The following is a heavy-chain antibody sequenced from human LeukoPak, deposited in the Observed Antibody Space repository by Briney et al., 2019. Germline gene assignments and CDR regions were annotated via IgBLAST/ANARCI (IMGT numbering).Heavy chain of an antibody. D-gene: IGHD3-9*01. CDR1: GDSINKYF. CDR3: ARAPHYEIWTDYPNEFDA. Sequence: SETLSLTCTVSGDSINKYFWSWLRQSPGKGPEWLGYISHNGNTNYYPSHKSRVTISLDKSNNQFSLRLSSVTAADTAVYYCARAPHYEIWTDYPNEFDAWGQGTLVTVSS. CDR2: ISHNGNT. V-gene: IGHV4-59*01. J-gene: IGHJ5*02.